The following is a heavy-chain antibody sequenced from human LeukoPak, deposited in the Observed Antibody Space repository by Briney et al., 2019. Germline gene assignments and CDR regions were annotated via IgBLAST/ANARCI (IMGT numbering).Heavy chain of an antibody. J-gene: IGHJ6*04. CDR3: ARHRGQWLVHV. CDR1: GYSISSGYY. V-gene: IGHV4-38-2*02. D-gene: IGHD6-19*01. Sequence: PSETLSLTCTVSGYSISSGYYWGWIRQPPGKGLEWIGSIYHSGSTYYNPSLKSRVTISVDTSKNQFSLKLSSVTAADTAVYYCARHRGQWLVHVWGKGTTVTISS. CDR2: IYHSGST.